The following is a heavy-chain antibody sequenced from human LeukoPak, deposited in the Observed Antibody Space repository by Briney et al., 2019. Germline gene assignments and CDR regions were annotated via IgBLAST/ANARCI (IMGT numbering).Heavy chain of an antibody. V-gene: IGHV3-48*03. D-gene: IGHD2-2*01. Sequence: QPGGSLRLSCAASGFTFSSYEMNWVRQAPGKGLEWVSYISGSGSTIYYADSVKGRFTISRDNAKNSLYLQMSSLRAEDTAVYYCARGADCSSTSCYVFGIAYWGQGTLVTVSS. CDR3: ARGADCSSTSCYVFGIAY. CDR1: GFTFSSYE. CDR2: ISGSGSTI. J-gene: IGHJ4*02.